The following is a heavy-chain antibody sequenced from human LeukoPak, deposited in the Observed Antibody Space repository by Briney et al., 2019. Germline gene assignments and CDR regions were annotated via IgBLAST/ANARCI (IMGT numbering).Heavy chain of an antibody. CDR1: GFTFSSYS. D-gene: IGHD6-19*01. CDR2: ICGSGGST. CDR3: AREGRSGWYGTNWFDP. Sequence: PAGSLSLSCAASGFTFSSYSMNWLRQAPGKGLEWVSAICGSGGSTYYADSVKGRFTISRDNSKNTLYLQMNSLRAEDTAVYYCAREGRSGWYGTNWFDPWGQGTLVTVSS. J-gene: IGHJ5*02. V-gene: IGHV3-23*01.